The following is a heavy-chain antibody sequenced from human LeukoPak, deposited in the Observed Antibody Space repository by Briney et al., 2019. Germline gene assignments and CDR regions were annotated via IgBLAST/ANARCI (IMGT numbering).Heavy chain of an antibody. V-gene: IGHV4-59*01. J-gene: IGHJ5*02. D-gene: IGHD1-1*01. Sequence: PSETLSLTCTVSGGSISSYHWNWIRQPPGKGLEWIGSIYSSGSTNYNPSLTTRVTISIDTPKNQFFLKLSSETAADTAVYYCAREGTSGTHLNWFDPWGQGTLVTVSS. CDR2: IYSSGST. CDR3: AREGTSGTHLNWFDP. CDR1: GGSISSYH.